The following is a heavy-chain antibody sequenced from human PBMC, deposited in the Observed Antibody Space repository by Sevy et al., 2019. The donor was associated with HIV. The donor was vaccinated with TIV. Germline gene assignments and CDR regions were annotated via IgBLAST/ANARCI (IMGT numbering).Heavy chain of an antibody. CDR3: GRGRATNTGSYFFDH. J-gene: IGHJ4*02. CDR2: IAGYNDDT. D-gene: IGHD2-8*02. Sequence: ASVKVSCKASGYRFTSYHITWVRQAPGQGLEWMGWIAGYNDDTNYAQNFQGRVSMATDTSKSTAYMELRSLTSDDTAVYYCGRGRATNTGSYFFDHWAQGTLVIVSS. CDR1: GYRFTSYH. V-gene: IGHV1-18*01.